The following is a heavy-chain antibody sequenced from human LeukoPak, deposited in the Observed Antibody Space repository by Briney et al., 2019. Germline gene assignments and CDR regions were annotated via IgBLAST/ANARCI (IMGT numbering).Heavy chain of an antibody. CDR2: IWYDGSNK. CDR1: GFTFSSYG. J-gene: IGHJ6*03. CDR3: ARAPTGRLVAGYYYYMDV. D-gene: IGHD2-15*01. Sequence: PGGSLRLSCAASGFTFSSYGMHWVRQAPGKGLEWVAVIWYDGSNKYYADSVKGRFTISRDNSKNTLYLQMNSLRAEDTAVYYCARAPTGRLVAGYYYYMDVWGKGTTVTVSS. V-gene: IGHV3-33*01.